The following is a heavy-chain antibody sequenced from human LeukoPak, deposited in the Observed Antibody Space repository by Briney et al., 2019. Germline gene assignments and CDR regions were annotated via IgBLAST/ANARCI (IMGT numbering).Heavy chain of an antibody. CDR3: ARYYDSSGYYYYYGMDV. J-gene: IGHJ6*02. CDR1: GGSISSSSYY. CDR2: IYYSGST. D-gene: IGHD3-22*01. V-gene: IGHV4-39*01. Sequence: SETLSLTCTVSGGSISSSSYYWGWIRQPPGKGLEWIGCIYYSGSTYYNPSLKSRVTISVDTSKNQFSLKLSSVTAADTAVYYCARYYDSSGYYYYYGMDVWGQGTTVTVSS.